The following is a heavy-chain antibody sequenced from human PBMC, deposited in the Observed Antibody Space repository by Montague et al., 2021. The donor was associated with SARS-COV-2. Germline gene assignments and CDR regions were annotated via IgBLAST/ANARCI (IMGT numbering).Heavy chain of an antibody. D-gene: IGHD3-22*01. CDR2: IYYSGST. V-gene: IGHV4-61*01. Sequence: SETLSLTCTVSGGSISSSNYYWDWIRQPPGKGLEWIGYIYYSGSTNYNPSLKSRVTISVDTSKNQFSLKLSSVTAGDTAVYYCARECRYYYDSSCPGDFDIRGQGTTVTVST. J-gene: IGHJ3*02. CDR3: ARECRYYYDSSCPGDFDI. CDR1: GGSISSSNYY.